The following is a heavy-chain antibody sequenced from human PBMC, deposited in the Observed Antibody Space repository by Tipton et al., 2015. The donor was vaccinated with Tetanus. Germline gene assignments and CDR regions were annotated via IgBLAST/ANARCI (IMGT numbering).Heavy chain of an antibody. CDR3: ARRRSNTNLFFWFDP. D-gene: IGHD3-3*01. CDR1: GYSFSSYY. CDR2: IHPGESTT. V-gene: IGHV5-51*01. J-gene: IGHJ5*02. Sequence: VQLVQSGVEVKKPGESLRISCQASGYSFSSYYIAWVRQMPGRGLEWMGFIHPGESTTTYSPSFQGRVTFSADTSINTPYLHWASLTDSDTATYCARRRSNTNLFFWFDPWGQGTQVTVSS.